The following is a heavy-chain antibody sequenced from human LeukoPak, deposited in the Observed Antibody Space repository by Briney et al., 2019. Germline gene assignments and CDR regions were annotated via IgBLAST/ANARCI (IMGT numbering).Heavy chain of an antibody. V-gene: IGHV4-34*01. CDR1: GGSFSGYY. CDR2: INHSGST. D-gene: IGHD4-23*01. CDR3: ARVWRRYGGKPFDY. J-gene: IGHJ4*02. Sequence: PSETLSLTCAVYGGSFSGYYWSWIRQPPGKGLEWIGEINHSGSTNYNPSLKSRVTISVDTSKNQFSLKLSSVTAADTAVYYCARVWRRYGGKPFDYWGQGTLVTVSS.